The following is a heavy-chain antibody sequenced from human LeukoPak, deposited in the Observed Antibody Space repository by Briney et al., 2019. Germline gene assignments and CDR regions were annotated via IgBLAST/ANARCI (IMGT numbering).Heavy chain of an antibody. CDR2: INHSGST. CDR1: GGSFSGYY. CDR3: ARGPYSYDSSGAFDI. D-gene: IGHD3-22*01. V-gene: IGHV4-34*01. J-gene: IGHJ3*02. Sequence: SETLSLTCAVYGGSFSGYYWSWIRQPPGKGLEWIGEINHSGSTNYNPSLKSRVTISVDTAKNQFSLKLSSVTAADTAVYFCARGPYSYDSSGAFDIWGQGTMVTVSS.